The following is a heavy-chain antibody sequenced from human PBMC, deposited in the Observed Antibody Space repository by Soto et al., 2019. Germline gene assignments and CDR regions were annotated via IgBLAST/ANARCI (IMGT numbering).Heavy chain of an antibody. CDR2: IYPRESDT. V-gene: IGHV5-51*01. CDR3: ARRLYSTTYGSVFDY. D-gene: IGHD3-10*01. J-gene: IGHJ4*02. Sequence: GESLKISCKVSGYSFASVCIGLVLQMPGKGLEWMGLIYPRESDTIYSPTFQGQVTISADKSISTAYLQWSSLKASDTAMYYCARRLYSTTYGSVFDYWGQGTLVTVSS. CDR1: GYSFASVC.